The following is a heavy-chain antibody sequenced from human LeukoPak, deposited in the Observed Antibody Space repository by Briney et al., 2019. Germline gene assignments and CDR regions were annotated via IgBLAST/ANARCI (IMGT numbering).Heavy chain of an antibody. CDR1: GFTFSSYG. V-gene: IGHV3-23*01. D-gene: IGHD2-2*01. CDR2: ISGSGGST. CDR3: AKARYCSSTSCFSRGFDY. J-gene: IGHJ4*02. Sequence: GGSLRLSCAASGFTFSSYGMSWVRQAPGKGLEWVSAISGSGGSTYYADSVKGRFTISRDNSKNTLYLQMDSLGAEDTAVYYCAKARYCSSTSCFSRGFDYWGQGTLVTVSS.